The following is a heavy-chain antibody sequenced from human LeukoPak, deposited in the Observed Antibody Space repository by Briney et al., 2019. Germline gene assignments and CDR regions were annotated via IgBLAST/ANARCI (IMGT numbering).Heavy chain of an antibody. CDR2: IIPIFGTA. CDR3: AHDYYDSSGYYSGGY. Sequence: PVKVSCKASGGTFSSYAISWVRQAPGQGLEWMGGIIPIFGTANYAQKFQGRVTMTTDTSTSTAYMELRSLRSDDTAVYYCAHDYYDSSGYYSGGYWGQGTLVTVSS. D-gene: IGHD3-22*01. CDR1: GGTFSSYA. V-gene: IGHV1-69*05. J-gene: IGHJ4*02.